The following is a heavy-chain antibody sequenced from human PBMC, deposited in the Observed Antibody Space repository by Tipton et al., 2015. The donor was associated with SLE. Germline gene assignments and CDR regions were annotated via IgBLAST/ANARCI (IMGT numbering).Heavy chain of an antibody. CDR1: GYTFAKFG. J-gene: IGHJ2*01. D-gene: IGHD6-13*01. CDR3: AMTDTSSWPGDWYFDL. Sequence: QLVQSGAEVKTPGASVKVSCKASGYTFAKFGISWVRQVPGQGFEWMGWISPDNGDTNYARKLRGRVTLTTDTSTNTAYMELRSLTSADTAIYYCAMTDTSSWPGDWYFDLWGRGTLVTVSS. V-gene: IGHV1-18*01. CDR2: ISPDNGDT.